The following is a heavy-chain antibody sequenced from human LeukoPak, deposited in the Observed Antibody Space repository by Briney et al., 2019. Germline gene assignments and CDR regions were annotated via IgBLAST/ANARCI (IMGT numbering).Heavy chain of an antibody. V-gene: IGHV1-69*13. CDR1: GGTFSSYA. CDR3: ARVAGSGSFSYYGMDV. J-gene: IGHJ6*04. D-gene: IGHD3-10*01. CDR2: IIPIFGTA. Sequence: SVKVSCKASGGTFSSYAISWVRQAPGQGLEWMGGIIPIFGTANYAQKFQGRVTITADESTSTAYMELSSLRSEDTAVYYCARVAGSGSFSYYGMDVWGKGTTVTVSS.